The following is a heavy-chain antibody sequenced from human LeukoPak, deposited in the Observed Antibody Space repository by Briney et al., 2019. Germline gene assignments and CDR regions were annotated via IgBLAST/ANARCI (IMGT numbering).Heavy chain of an antibody. CDR3: ARAIVVVTAILDY. Sequence: GGSLRLSCAASGFTFSSYAMHWVRQAPGKGLEWVAVISYDGSNKYYADSEKGRFTISRDNSKNTLYLQMNSLRAEDTAVYYCARAIVVVTAILDYWGQGTLVTVSS. D-gene: IGHD2-21*02. J-gene: IGHJ4*02. CDR1: GFTFSSYA. V-gene: IGHV3-30-3*01. CDR2: ISYDGSNK.